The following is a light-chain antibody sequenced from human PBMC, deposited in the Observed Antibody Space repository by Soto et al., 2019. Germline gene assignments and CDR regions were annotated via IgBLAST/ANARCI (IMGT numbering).Light chain of an antibody. V-gene: IGLV2-14*01. CDR3: SSYTSSYTYV. Sequence: QSVLTQPASVSGSPGQSMTISCTGTSSDVGGYNYVSWYQQHPGKAPKLMIYEVSNRPSGVSSRFSGSKSGNTASLTISGLQAEDEADYYCSSYTSSYTYVFGTGTKVTVL. CDR2: EVS. J-gene: IGLJ1*01. CDR1: SSDVGGYNY.